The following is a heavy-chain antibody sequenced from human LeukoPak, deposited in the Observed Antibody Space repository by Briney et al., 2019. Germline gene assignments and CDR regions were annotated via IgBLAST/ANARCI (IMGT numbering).Heavy chain of an antibody. CDR3: AKEIGPEQLVPVFDI. V-gene: IGHV3-9*03. CDR2: ISWNSGSI. CDR1: GFTFDDYA. Sequence: PGGSLRLSCAASGFTFDDYAMHWVRQAPGKGLEWVSGISWNSGSIGYADSVKGRFTISRDNAKNSLYLQMNSLRAEDMALYYFAKEIGPEQLVPVFDIWGQGTMVTVSS. D-gene: IGHD6-13*01. J-gene: IGHJ3*02.